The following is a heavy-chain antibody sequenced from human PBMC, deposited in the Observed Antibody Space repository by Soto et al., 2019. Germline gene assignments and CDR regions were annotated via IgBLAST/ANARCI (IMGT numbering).Heavy chain of an antibody. Sequence: QVQLVESGGGVVQPGRSLRLSCAASGFTFSSYVMYWVRQAPGKGLEWVAVISYDGSNKYYADSVKGRFTISRDNSKITLYLQMNSLRAEDTAVYYCARTTGADNSIDYWGQGTLVTVSS. CDR3: ARTTGADNSIDY. V-gene: IGHV3-30*04. D-gene: IGHD1-1*01. CDR1: GFTFSSYV. CDR2: ISYDGSNK. J-gene: IGHJ4*02.